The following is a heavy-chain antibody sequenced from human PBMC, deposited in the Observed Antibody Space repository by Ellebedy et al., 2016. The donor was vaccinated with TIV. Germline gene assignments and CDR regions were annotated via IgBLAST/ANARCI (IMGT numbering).Heavy chain of an antibody. D-gene: IGHD2-15*01. V-gene: IGHV1-3*01. CDR1: GYTFTTFA. CDR2: INVADANT. J-gene: IGHJ5*02. Sequence: AASVKVSCKASGYTFTTFAIHWVRQAPGQSPEWMGWINVADANTKYSQKFQGRLTFTRDTSANTVYMHLSSLRSEDSAVYYCARDPLGYCNGGSCTNNWFDPWGQGTLVTVSS. CDR3: ARDPLGYCNGGSCTNNWFDP.